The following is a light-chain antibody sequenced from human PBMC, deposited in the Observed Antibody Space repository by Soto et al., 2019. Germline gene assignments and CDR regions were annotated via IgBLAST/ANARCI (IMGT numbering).Light chain of an antibody. CDR3: QSYDSSLGYV. CDR2: DNS. J-gene: IGLJ1*01. Sequence: QPVLTQPPSVSGAPGQRVTISCTGSSSNIGANHDVHWYQQLPGTAPKLLIYDNSNRPSGVPDRFSGSKSGTSASLAITGLQAEDEAHYYCQSYDSSLGYVFGTGTKLTVL. CDR1: SSNIGANHD. V-gene: IGLV1-40*01.